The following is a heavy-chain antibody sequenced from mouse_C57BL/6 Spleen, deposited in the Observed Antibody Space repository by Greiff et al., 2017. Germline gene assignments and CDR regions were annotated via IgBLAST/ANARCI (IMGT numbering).Heavy chain of an antibody. J-gene: IGHJ1*03. Sequence: VQLQQSGAELVKPGASVQLSCTASGFNIKDYYMHWVKQRTEQGLEWIGRIDPEDGETKYAPKFQGKATITADTSSNTAYLQLSSLTSEDTAVYYCASFYGSSYHWYFDVWGTGTTVTVSS. CDR3: ASFYGSSYHWYFDV. V-gene: IGHV14-2*01. CDR2: IDPEDGET. D-gene: IGHD1-1*01. CDR1: GFNIKDYY.